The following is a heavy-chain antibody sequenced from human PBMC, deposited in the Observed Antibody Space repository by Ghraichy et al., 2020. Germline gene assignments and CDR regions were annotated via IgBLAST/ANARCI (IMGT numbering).Heavy chain of an antibody. D-gene: IGHD4-17*01. Sequence: GGSLRLSCAASGFTFSDYYMSWIRQAPGKGLEWVSYISSSGSTIYYADSVKGRFTMSRDNAKNSLYLQMNSLRAEDPAVYYCARELLSDYVVYYFDYWGQGTLVTVSS. V-gene: IGHV3-11*01. J-gene: IGHJ4*02. CDR3: ARELLSDYVVYYFDY. CDR2: ISSSGSTI. CDR1: GFTFSDYY.